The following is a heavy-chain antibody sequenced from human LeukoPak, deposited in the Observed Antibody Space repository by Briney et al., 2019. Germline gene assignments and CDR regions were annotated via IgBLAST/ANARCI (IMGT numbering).Heavy chain of an antibody. CDR1: GFIFSSYA. V-gene: IGHV3-30*04. Sequence: PGGSLRLSCAASGFIFSSYAMHWDRQAPGKGLEWVAVISHDGSNKYYADSVKGRFTISRDNSKNTLYLQMNSLRAEDTAVYYCARGIYSFDYWGQGTLVTVSS. CDR2: ISHDGSNK. CDR3: ARGIYSFDY. D-gene: IGHD2/OR15-2a*01. J-gene: IGHJ4*02.